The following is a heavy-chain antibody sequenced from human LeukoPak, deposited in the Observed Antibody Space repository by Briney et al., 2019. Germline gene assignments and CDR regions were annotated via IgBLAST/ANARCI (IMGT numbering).Heavy chain of an antibody. CDR1: GFTFSRYA. Sequence: GGSLRLSCATSGFTFSRYAMNWIRQAPGKGLEWVSFISSDTPNKNYADSVKGRFTISRDNAKNSVHLQLNSLRAEDTAMYHCARDLGGPDYWGQGTLVTVSS. CDR2: ISSDTPNK. V-gene: IGHV3-21*01. J-gene: IGHJ4*02. D-gene: IGHD3-16*01. CDR3: ARDLGGPDY.